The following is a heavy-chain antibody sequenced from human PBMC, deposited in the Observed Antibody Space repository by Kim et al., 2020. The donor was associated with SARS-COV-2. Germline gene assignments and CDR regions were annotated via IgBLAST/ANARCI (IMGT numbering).Heavy chain of an antibody. D-gene: IGHD5-12*01. CDR2: INHSGST. J-gene: IGHJ4*02. Sequence: SETLSLTCAVYGGSFSGYYWSWIRQPPGKGLEWIGEINHSGSTNYNPSLKSRVTISVDTSKNQFSLKLSSVTAADTAVYYCARVTYSGYDYPYYFDYWGQGTLVTVSS. V-gene: IGHV4-34*01. CDR1: GGSFSGYY. CDR3: ARVTYSGYDYPYYFDY.